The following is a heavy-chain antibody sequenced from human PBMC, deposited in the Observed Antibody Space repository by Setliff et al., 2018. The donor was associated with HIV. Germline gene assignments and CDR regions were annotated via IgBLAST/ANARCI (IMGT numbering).Heavy chain of an antibody. Sequence: PGGSLRLSCVASGFPFYRFWMTWVRQAPGKGLEWVANIKTDGSEKYYVDAVKGRFSISRDNADNSLYLQMNSLRVEDTAVYYCARDGGELWGRGTLVTVSS. J-gene: IGHJ2*01. CDR3: ARDGGEL. V-gene: IGHV3-7*01. CDR1: GFPFYRFW. CDR2: IKTDGSEK. D-gene: IGHD3-10*01.